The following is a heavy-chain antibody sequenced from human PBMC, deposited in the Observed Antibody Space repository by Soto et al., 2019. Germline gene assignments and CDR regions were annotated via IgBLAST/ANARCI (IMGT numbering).Heavy chain of an antibody. V-gene: IGHV5-10-1*01. Sequence: GESLKISCKGSRYSFTSYWVSWVSKMTGKGLEWMGRIDPSDSYTNYSPSFQGHVTISADKSISTAYLQWSSLKASDTAMFFCARHPRNSRGVMDVWGQGTTVTVS. J-gene: IGHJ6*02. CDR2: IDPSDSYT. D-gene: IGHD3-22*01. CDR3: ARHPRNSRGVMDV. CDR1: RYSFTSYW.